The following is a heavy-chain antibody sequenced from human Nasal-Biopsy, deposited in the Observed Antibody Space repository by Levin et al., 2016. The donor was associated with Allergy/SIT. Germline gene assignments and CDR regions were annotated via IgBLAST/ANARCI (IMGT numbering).Heavy chain of an antibody. Sequence: GESLKISCAASGFAFSNHDMHWVRQAPGKGLEWVSIIWHDGSTQYYVDSVKGRFTISRDNSRNKLYLQMNSLSAEDSARYYCARDSDKGEAGYYFDAWGQGTLVTVSS. J-gene: IGHJ4*02. CDR1: GFAFSNHD. CDR3: ARDSDKGEAGYYFDA. D-gene: IGHD6-19*01. CDR2: IWHDGSTQ. V-gene: IGHV3-33*01.